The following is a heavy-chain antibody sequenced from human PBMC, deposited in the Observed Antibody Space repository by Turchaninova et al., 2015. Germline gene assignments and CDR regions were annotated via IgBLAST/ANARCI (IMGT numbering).Heavy chain of an antibody. Sequence: QAQLVQSGAEVKAPVASVKVPVKASGYIFPGYYIHWVRQAPGQGLEWVGWINPNTGDTAYAQRLQGRIILTTDTSVTTAYMELARLTSDDTAVYYCTRDLTNYNSETYWGQGSLVIVSS. CDR3: TRDLTNYNSETY. CDR1: GYIFPGYY. V-gene: IGHV1-2*02. J-gene: IGHJ4*02. CDR2: INPNTGDT. D-gene: IGHD6-25*01.